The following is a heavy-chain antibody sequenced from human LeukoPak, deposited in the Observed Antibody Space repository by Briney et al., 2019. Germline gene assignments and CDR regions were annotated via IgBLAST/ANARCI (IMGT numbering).Heavy chain of an antibody. V-gene: IGHV4-34*01. CDR1: GGSFSGYY. CDR2: INHSGST. Sequence: PSETLSLTCAVYGGSFSGYYWSWIRQPPGKGLEWIGEINHSGSTNYNPSLKSRVTISVDTSTNQFSLKLGSVTAADTAVYYCARGRGVSTYSYYYMDVWGKGTTVTVSS. D-gene: IGHD3-10*01. CDR3: ARGRGVSTYSYYYMDV. J-gene: IGHJ6*03.